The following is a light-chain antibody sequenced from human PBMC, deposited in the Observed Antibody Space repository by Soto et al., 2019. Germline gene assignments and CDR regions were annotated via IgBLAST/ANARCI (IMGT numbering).Light chain of an antibody. CDR1: SSDVGVSNF. Sequence: LTQPASVSGSPGQSITISCTGTSSDVGVSNFVSWYQQYPGKAPKLIIYEVSNRPSGVSNRFSGSKSGNTASLTISGLQAEDEADYYCNSYTTSTTWVWVFGGGTKVTVL. J-gene: IGLJ3*02. V-gene: IGLV2-14*01. CDR2: EVS. CDR3: NSYTTSTTWVWV.